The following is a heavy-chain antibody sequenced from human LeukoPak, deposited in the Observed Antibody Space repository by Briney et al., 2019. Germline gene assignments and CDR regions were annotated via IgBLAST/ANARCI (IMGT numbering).Heavy chain of an antibody. CDR1: GYSISSGYY. CDR2: IYHSGST. D-gene: IGHD6-13*01. J-gene: IGHJ4*02. Sequence: SETLSLTCTVSGYSISSGYYWGWIRQPPGKGLEWIGSIYHSGSTYYNPSLKSRVTISVDTSKNQFSLKLSSVTAADTAVYYCARSIAAAVTPFDYWGQGTLVTVSS. CDR3: ARSIAAAVTPFDY. V-gene: IGHV4-38-2*02.